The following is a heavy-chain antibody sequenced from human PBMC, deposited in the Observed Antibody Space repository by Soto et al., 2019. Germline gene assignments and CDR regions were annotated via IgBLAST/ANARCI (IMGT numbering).Heavy chain of an antibody. CDR3: ARDSLGAKGADH. CDR2: IIPIIGVT. CDR1: GDTFNSYV. V-gene: IGHV1-69*17. D-gene: IGHD3-16*01. J-gene: IGHJ4*02. Sequence: QVQLVQSGAEVKRPGSSVKVSCESSGDTFNSYVISWVRQAPGQGLEWMGGIIPIIGVTHYAQKFHGRVTISALSSTGTAYMELTNLGFEDTALYYCARDSLGAKGADHWGKGTLVTVSS.